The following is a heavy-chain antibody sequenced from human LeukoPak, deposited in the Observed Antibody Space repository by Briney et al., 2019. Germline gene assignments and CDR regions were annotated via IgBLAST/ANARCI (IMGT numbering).Heavy chain of an antibody. J-gene: IGHJ6*03. Sequence: SVKVSYKASGGTFSSYAISWVRQAPGQGLEWMGRIIPIFGTANYAQKFQGRVTITTDESTSTAYMELSSLRSEDTAVYYCATRELVQDYYYMDVWGKGTTVTVSS. V-gene: IGHV1-69*05. D-gene: IGHD6-13*01. CDR3: ATRELVQDYYYMDV. CDR2: IIPIFGTA. CDR1: GGTFSSYA.